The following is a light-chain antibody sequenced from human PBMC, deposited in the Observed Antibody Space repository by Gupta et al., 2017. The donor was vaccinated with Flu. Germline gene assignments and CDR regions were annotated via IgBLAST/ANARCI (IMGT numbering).Light chain of an antibody. CDR2: DVS. V-gene: IGLV2-11*01. Sequence: QSALTQPRSVSGSPGQSVAISCHGTTSDIGTYHYVSWYQQHPGKAPKLMMYDVSTRHSGVPDRFSGSKSGTTDTITISWVEAEDEYDCYCCSYSATYPFGGGTKLTVL. CDR1: TSDIGTYHY. J-gene: IGLJ2*01. CDR3: CSYSATYP.